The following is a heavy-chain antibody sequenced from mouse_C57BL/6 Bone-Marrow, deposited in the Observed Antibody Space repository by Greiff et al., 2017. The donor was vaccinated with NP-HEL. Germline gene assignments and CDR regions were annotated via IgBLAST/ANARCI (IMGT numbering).Heavy chain of an antibody. J-gene: IGHJ3*01. CDR1: GFTFSDYY. D-gene: IGHD1-1*01. V-gene: IGHV5-12*01. CDR2: ISNGGGST. CDR3: ARPDTTVVGGFAY. Sequence: EVQVVESGGGLVQPGGSLKLSCAASGFTFSDYYMYWVRQTPEKRLEWVAYISNGGGSTYYPDTVKGRFTISRDNAKNTLYLQMSRLKSEDTAMYYCARPDTTVVGGFAYWGQGTLVTVSA.